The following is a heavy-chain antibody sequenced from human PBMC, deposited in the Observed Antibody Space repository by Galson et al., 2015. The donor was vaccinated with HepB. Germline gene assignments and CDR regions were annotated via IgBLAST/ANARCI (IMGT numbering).Heavy chain of an antibody. D-gene: IGHD3-3*01. CDR3: ARPLLHYTGFYYFGMDV. CDR2: IHPGDSDT. V-gene: IGHV5-51*03. Sequence: QSGAEVKKPGESLKISCEGSGYSFTNYWIAWVRQMPGKGLEWMGIIHPGDSDTRYSPSFQGQVTISADKSISTAYLQWSSLKASDTAMYYCARPLLHYTGFYYFGMDVWGQGTMVTVSS. CDR1: GYSFTNYW. J-gene: IGHJ6*02.